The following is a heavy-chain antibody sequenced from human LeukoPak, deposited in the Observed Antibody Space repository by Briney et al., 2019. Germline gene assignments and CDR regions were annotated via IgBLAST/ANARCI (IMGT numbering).Heavy chain of an antibody. V-gene: IGHV3-30*19. CDR1: GFTFSSYG. CDR3: ARDYYDSSGGYGMDV. J-gene: IGHJ6*02. CDR2: ISYDGSNK. D-gene: IGHD3-22*01. Sequence: GGSLRLSCAASGFTFSSYGMHWVRQAPGKGLEWVAIISYDGSNKYYADSVKGRFTISRDNSKNTLYLQMNSLRAEDTAVYYCARDYYDSSGGYGMDVWGQGTTVTVSS.